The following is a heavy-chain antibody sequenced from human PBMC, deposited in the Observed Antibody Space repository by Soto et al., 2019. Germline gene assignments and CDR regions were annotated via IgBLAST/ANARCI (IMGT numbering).Heavy chain of an antibody. CDR1: GFTFSSYS. CDR2: ISSSSSYI. J-gene: IGHJ5*02. Sequence: GGSLRLSCAASGFTFSSYSMNWVRQAPGKGLEWVSSISSSSSYIYYADSVKGRFTISRDNAKNSLYLQMNSLRAEDTAVYYCASTWGLADRFGWFDPWSQGTLVTVSS. CDR3: ASTWGLADRFGWFDP. V-gene: IGHV3-21*01. D-gene: IGHD1-26*01.